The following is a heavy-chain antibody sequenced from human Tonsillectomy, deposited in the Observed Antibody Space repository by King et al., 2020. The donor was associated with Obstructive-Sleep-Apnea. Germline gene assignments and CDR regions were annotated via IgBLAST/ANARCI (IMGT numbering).Heavy chain of an antibody. Sequence: VQLQESGPGLVKPSETLSLTCTVSGGSISSYYWSWIRQPPGKGLEWIREIAYSVSANYNPSLKRRGTISVDTSKNQFSLNLSSVTAADTAVYYCARSLDSSGYYYTNYWGQGTLVTVSS. V-gene: IGHV4-59*08. D-gene: IGHD3-22*01. CDR2: IAYSVSA. CDR1: GGSISSYY. J-gene: IGHJ4*02. CDR3: ARSLDSSGYYYTNY.